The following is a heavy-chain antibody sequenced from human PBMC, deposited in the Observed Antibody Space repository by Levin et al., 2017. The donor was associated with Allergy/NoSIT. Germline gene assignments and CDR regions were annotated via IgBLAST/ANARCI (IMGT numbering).Heavy chain of an antibody. Sequence: GESLKISCAASGFTFSSYGMHWVRQAPGKGLEWVAIIWSDGSNKYYADSVKGRFTISRDNSKNTLFLQMNSLRAEDTAVYYCARRMSGSYSFDYWGQGTLVTVSS. D-gene: IGHD1-26*01. CDR2: IWSDGSNK. CDR1: GFTFSSYG. J-gene: IGHJ4*02. CDR3: ARRMSGSYSFDY. V-gene: IGHV3-33*01.